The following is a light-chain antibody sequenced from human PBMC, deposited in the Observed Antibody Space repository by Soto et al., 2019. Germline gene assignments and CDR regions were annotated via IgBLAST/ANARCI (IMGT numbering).Light chain of an antibody. CDR2: EVF. J-gene: IGLJ3*02. CDR3: SSYPGSHSVL. V-gene: IGLV2-8*01. Sequence: QSALTQPPSVSGSPGQSLTISCTGTSSDVGGYNYVSWYHHHPGKAPKLIIYEVFKRPSGVPDRFSGSKSGNTASLTVSGLQAEDEADYYCSSYPGSHSVLFGGGTKLTVL. CDR1: SSDVGGYNY.